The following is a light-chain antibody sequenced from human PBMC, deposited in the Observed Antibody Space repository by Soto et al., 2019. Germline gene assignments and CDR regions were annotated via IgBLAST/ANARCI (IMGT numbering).Light chain of an antibody. CDR1: QDISNY. J-gene: IGKJ1*01. CDR3: QQYDSYSEA. V-gene: IGKV1-33*01. Sequence: DIQMTQSPSSLSASVGDRVTITCQASQDISNYLNWYQQKPGKAPKLLIHDASNLEPGVPSRFSGSGSGTYFSLTISSPQPEDIATYYCQQYDSYSEAFGQGTKVDIK. CDR2: DAS.